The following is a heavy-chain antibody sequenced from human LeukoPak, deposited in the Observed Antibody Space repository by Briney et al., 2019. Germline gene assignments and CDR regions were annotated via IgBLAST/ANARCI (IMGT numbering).Heavy chain of an antibody. J-gene: IGHJ4*02. CDR1: GYTFTGYY. CDR3: AKNSGSSCYAGVDY. CDR2: INPNSGGT. Sequence: GASVKVSCKASGYTFTGYYMHWVRQAPGQGLEWMGWINPNSGGTNYAQKFQGRVTMTRDTSISTAYMELSRLRSDDTAVYYCAKNSGSSCYAGVDYWGQGTLVTVSS. V-gene: IGHV1-2*02. D-gene: IGHD2-2*01.